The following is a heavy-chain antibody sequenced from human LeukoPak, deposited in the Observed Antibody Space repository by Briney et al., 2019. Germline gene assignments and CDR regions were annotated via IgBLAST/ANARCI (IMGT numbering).Heavy chain of an antibody. V-gene: IGHV1-69*01. CDR3: ARVESLGRFYYYMDV. J-gene: IGHJ6*03. CDR2: IIPIFGTA. CDR1: GGTFSSYA. Sequence: SVKVSCKASGGTFSSYAISWVRQAPGQGLEWMGGIIPIFGTANYAQKFQGRVTITADESTSTAYMGLSSLRSEDTAVYYCARVESLGRFYYYMDVWGKGTTVTVSS. D-gene: IGHD5-24*01.